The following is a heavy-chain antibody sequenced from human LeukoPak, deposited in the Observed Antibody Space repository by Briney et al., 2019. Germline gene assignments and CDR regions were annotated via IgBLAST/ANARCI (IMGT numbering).Heavy chain of an antibody. CDR1: GFTFSNHW. V-gene: IGHV3-74*01. CDR2: INAYGTNT. D-gene: IGHD3-22*01. CDR3: VRGPNYYDSGFGDF. J-gene: IGHJ4*02. Sequence: GGSLRLSCAGSGFTFSNHWMHWVRQAPGKGLMWVSRINAYGTNTTYADSVEGRFTISRDNAKNTLYLQMNCLRAEDTAMYYCVRGPNYYDSGFGDFWGQGTLVTVSS.